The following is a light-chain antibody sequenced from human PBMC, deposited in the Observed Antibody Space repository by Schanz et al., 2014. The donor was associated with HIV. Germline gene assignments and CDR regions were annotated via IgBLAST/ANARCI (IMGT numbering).Light chain of an antibody. Sequence: QSVLTQPASVSGSPGQSITISCTGTSSDVGSYNLVSWYQQHPGKAPKLMIYEVSKRPSGVSNRFSGSKSGNTASLTFSGLQAEDEADYYCCSYAGTSTFVVFGGGTKLTV. CDR1: SSDVGSYNL. CDR2: EVS. CDR3: CSYAGTSTFVV. J-gene: IGLJ2*01. V-gene: IGLV2-23*02.